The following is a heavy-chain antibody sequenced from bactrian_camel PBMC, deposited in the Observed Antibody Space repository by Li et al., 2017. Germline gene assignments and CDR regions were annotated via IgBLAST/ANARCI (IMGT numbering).Heavy chain of an antibody. CDR3: AADPKTPCWNRNTRYKY. CDR2: IYEDGANT. J-gene: IGHJ4*01. V-gene: IGHV3S25*01. D-gene: IGHD1*01. Sequence: ESGGGSVQAGGSLRLSCTASGYKYTSNCIAWFRQVSGKEREGVAGIYEDGANTYYADSVKGRFTISQDAAKNTVYLQMNSLKPEDTAVYYCAADPKTPCWNRNTRYKYWGQGTQVTVS. CDR1: GYKYTSNC.